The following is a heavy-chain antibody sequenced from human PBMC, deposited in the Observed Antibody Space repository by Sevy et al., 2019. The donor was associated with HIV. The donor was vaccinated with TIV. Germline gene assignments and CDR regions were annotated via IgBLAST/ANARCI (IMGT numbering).Heavy chain of an antibody. CDR1: GFTFSKIG. D-gene: IGHD6-13*01. V-gene: IGHV3-30*18. CDR2: ISNDGSDK. CDR3: ANSRGRFEGSSWLYYYYLMDV. J-gene: IGHJ6*02. Sequence: GGSLRLSCAASGFTFSKIGIHWVRQAPGKGLEWVAVISNDGSDKQYADAVKGRFTISRDNSKDTLFLQMNSLRLEDSAVYYCANSRGRFEGSSWLYYYYLMDVWGQGTTVTVSS.